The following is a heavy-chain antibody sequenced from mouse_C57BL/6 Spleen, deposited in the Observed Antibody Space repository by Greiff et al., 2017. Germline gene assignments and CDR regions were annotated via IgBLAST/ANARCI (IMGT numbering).Heavy chain of an antibody. Sequence: QVQLQQPGAELVMPGASVKLSCKASGYTFTSYWMHWVKQRPGQGLEWIGEIDPSDSYTNYNQKFKGKSTLTVDKSSSTAYLQLSSLTSEDSAVYYCARRSYGSSHYWYFDVWGTGTTVTVSS. CDR3: ARRSYGSSHYWYFDV. J-gene: IGHJ1*03. CDR1: GYTFTSYW. V-gene: IGHV1-69*01. D-gene: IGHD1-1*01. CDR2: IDPSDSYT.